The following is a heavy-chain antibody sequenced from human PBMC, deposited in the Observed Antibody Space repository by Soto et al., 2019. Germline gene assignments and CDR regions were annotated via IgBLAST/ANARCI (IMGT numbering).Heavy chain of an antibody. D-gene: IGHD3-3*01. CDR1: GGSISSSSYY. Sequence: SETLSLTCTVSGGSISSSSYYWGWIRQPPGKGLEWIGSIYYSGSTYYNPSLKSRVTISVDTSKNQFSLKLSSVTAADTAVYYCARQHYDFWSDYYSGGFYYYYMDVWGKGTTVTVSS. CDR3: ARQHYDFWSDYYSGGFYYYYMDV. CDR2: IYYSGST. V-gene: IGHV4-39*01. J-gene: IGHJ6*03.